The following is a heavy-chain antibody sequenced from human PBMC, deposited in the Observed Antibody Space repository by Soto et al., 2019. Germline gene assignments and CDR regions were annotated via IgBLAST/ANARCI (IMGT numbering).Heavy chain of an antibody. V-gene: IGHV4-61*08. D-gene: IGHD2-21*01. CDR2: MYYSGNT. J-gene: IGHJ6*03. CDR1: GGSISSGGYY. CDR3: ARFTLRRDDKYYYYYMDV. Sequence: PSETLSLTCTVSGGSISSGGYYWSWIRQPPGQGLEWIGYMYYSGNTNYNPSLKSRVTISVDTSRNQFSLKLSSVTAADTAVYYCARFTLRRDDKYYYYYMDVWGKGTTVTVSS.